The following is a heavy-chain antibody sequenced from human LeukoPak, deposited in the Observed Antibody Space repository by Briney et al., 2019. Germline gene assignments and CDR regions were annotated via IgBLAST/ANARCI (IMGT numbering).Heavy chain of an antibody. J-gene: IGHJ5*02. D-gene: IGHD3-9*01. CDR1: GGTFSSYA. CDR2: ISAYNGNT. CDR3: ARLRYFDSGLNWFDP. V-gene: IGHV1-18*01. Sequence: ASVKVSCKASGGTFSSYAISWVRQTPGQGLEWMGWISAYNGNTNYAQKLQGRVTMTTDTSTSTAYMELRSLRSDDTAVYYCARLRYFDSGLNWFDPWGQGTLVTVSS.